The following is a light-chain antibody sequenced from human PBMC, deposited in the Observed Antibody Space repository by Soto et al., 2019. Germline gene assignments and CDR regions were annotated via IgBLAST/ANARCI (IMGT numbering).Light chain of an antibody. J-gene: IGLJ1*01. CDR3: SSYTGSSTDV. CDR1: SSDVGGYYS. V-gene: IGLV2-14*01. Sequence: QSALTQPASVSGSPGQSITISCTGTSSDVGGYYSVSWYQQHPGKAPKLMIYDVTNRPSGDSNRFSGSKSGNTASLTISGLQAEDEADYYCSSYTGSSTDVFGTGTKVTVL. CDR2: DVT.